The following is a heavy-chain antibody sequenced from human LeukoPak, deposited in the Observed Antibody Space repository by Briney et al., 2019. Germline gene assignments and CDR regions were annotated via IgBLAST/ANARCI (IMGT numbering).Heavy chain of an antibody. CDR1: GFSFTNYL. CDR2: VKEDGTTK. D-gene: IGHD2-15*01. J-gene: IGHJ4*02. V-gene: IGHV3-7*01. Sequence: PGGSLRLSCAASGFSFTNYLMSWVRQAPGKGLEWVANVKEDGTTKQYVDSVKGRFTISRDNAKNSLYLQMDSLRAEDTAVYYCVSQEVVPHWGQGTLVSVSS. CDR3: VSQEVVPH.